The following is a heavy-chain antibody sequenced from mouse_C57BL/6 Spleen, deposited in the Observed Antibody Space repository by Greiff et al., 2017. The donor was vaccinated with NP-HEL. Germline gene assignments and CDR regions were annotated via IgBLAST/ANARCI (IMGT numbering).Heavy chain of an antibody. J-gene: IGHJ3*01. CDR2: IDPNSGGT. D-gene: IGHD2-1*01. CDR3: ASPIYYGNPFAY. CDR1: GYTFTSYW. Sequence: VQLQQPGAELVKLSCKASGYTFTSYWMHWVKQRPGRGLEWIGRIDPNSGGTKYNEKFKSKATLTVDKPSSTAYMQLSSLTSEDSAVYYCASPIYYGNPFAYWGQGTLVTVSA. V-gene: IGHV1-72*01.